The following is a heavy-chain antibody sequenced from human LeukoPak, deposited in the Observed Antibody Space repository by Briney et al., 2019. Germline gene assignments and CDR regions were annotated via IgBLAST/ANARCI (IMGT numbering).Heavy chain of an antibody. D-gene: IGHD3-16*01. CDR2: ISYDGSNK. CDR3: ARDRLREYNWFDP. J-gene: IGHJ5*02. Sequence: PGRSLRLSCAASGFTFISYGMHWVRQAPGKGLEGVAVISYDGSNKYYADSVKGRFTISRDNSKNTLYLQMNSLRAEDTAVYYCARDRLREYNWFDPWGQGTLVTVSS. CDR1: GFTFISYG. V-gene: IGHV3-30*03.